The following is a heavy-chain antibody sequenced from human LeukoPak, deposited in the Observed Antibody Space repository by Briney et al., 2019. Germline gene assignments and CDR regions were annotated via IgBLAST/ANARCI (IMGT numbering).Heavy chain of an antibody. Sequence: GRSLRLSCAASGLTFSSYGMHWVRQAPGKGLEWVAVIWYDGSNKYYADSVKGRFTISRDNSKNTLYLQMNSLRAEDTAVYYCARETGYSSSCLDYWGQGTLVTVSS. J-gene: IGHJ4*02. CDR3: ARETGYSSSCLDY. V-gene: IGHV3-33*01. CDR1: GLTFSSYG. D-gene: IGHD6-13*01. CDR2: IWYDGSNK.